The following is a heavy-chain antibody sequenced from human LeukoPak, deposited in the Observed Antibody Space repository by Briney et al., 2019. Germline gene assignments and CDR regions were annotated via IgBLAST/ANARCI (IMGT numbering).Heavy chain of an antibody. V-gene: IGHV4-39*07. CDR2: IYYSGST. J-gene: IGHJ4*02. CDR1: GGSISSSSYY. CDR3: ARDRGPSYYYDSSGYYLGPYYFDY. D-gene: IGHD3-22*01. Sequence: SETLSLTCTVSGGSISSSSYYWGWIPQPPGKGLEWIGSIYYSGSTYYNPSLKSRVTISVGTSKNQFSLKLSSVTAADTAVYYCARDRGPSYYYDSSGYYLGPYYFDYWGEGTLVTVSS.